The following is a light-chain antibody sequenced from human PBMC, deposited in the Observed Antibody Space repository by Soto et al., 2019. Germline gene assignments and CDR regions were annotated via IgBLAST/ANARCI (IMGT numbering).Light chain of an antibody. CDR3: QHYKNWPPPWT. CDR2: GAS. CDR1: QSVSTN. Sequence: EIVMTQSPATLSVSPGERATLSCRSSQSVSTNLAWYQQNPGQAPRVLIYGASTRATGIPARFSGSGSGTEFTLIISSLQSEDFGVYYCQHYKNWPPPWTFGQGTKVDIK. J-gene: IGKJ1*01. V-gene: IGKV3-15*01.